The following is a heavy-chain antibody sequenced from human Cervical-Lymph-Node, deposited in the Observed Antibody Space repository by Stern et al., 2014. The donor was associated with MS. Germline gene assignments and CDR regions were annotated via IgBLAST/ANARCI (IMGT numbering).Heavy chain of an antibody. V-gene: IGHV5-51*03. CDR1: GYRFNTYW. CDR3: ARGEGSAWYN. J-gene: IGHJ4*02. Sequence: VQLVQSGAEVKKPGESLKISCEASGYRFNTYWIGWVRQMPGKGLECMGIIYPGASDTRFSPPFKGQVSISADKSMSTAYLQWKSLKASDTAIYYCARGEGSAWYNWGQGTLVTVSS. CDR2: IYPGASDT. D-gene: IGHD6-13*01.